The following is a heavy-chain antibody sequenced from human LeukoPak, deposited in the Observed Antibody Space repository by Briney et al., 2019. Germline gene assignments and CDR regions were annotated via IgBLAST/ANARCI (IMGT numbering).Heavy chain of an antibody. CDR2: INHSRST. CDR1: GGSFSGYY. V-gene: IGHV4-34*01. D-gene: IGHD3-9*01. J-gene: IGHJ5*02. Sequence: PSETLSLTCAVYGGSFSGYYWSWIRQPPGKGLEWIGEINHSRSTNYNPSLKSRVTISVDTCKNQFSLKLSSVTAADTAVYYCARTSLLRYFDWFHIPKNWFDPWGQGTLVTVSS. CDR3: ARTSLLRYFDWFHIPKNWFDP.